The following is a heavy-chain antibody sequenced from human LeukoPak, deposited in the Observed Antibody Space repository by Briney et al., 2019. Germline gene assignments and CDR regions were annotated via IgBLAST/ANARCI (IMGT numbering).Heavy chain of an antibody. J-gene: IGHJ4*02. CDR3: ARDNGLGTVTNY. D-gene: IGHD4-17*01. Sequence: ASVKVSCKASGYTFTGYYMHWVRQAPGQGLEWMGWINPNSGGTNYAQKFQGRVTMTTDTSTSTAYMELRSLRSDDTAVYYCARDNGLGTVTNYWGQGTLVTVSS. V-gene: IGHV1-2*02. CDR2: INPNSGGT. CDR1: GYTFTGYY.